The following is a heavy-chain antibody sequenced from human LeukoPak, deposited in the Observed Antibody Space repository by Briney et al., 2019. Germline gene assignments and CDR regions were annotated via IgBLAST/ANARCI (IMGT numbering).Heavy chain of an antibody. J-gene: IGHJ2*01. CDR3: AKDRASSWWYFDL. Sequence: GGSLRLSCAASGFTFNIHGMNWVRQAPGKGLEWVSGISPSGDILYYADSVKGRFTISRDNSKNTLYLQMNSLRAEDTAVYYCAKDRASSWWYFDLWGRGTLVTVSS. D-gene: IGHD1-26*01. CDR1: GFTFNIHG. V-gene: IGHV3-23*01. CDR2: ISPSGDIL.